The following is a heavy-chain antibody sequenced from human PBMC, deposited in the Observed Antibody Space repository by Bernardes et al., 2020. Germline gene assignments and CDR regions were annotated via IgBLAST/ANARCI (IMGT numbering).Heavy chain of an antibody. CDR2: FSGSGSST. Sequence: SLRLSCAASGFTFSSYAMSWVRQAPGKGLEWVSAFSGSGSSTYYADSVNGRFTISRDNSKNTLYLQMNSLRAEDTAVYYCARFKEGYCSSTSCYRYAFDIWGQGTMVTVSS. V-gene: IGHV3-23*01. J-gene: IGHJ3*02. D-gene: IGHD2-2*02. CDR1: GFTFSSYA. CDR3: ARFKEGYCSSTSCYRYAFDI.